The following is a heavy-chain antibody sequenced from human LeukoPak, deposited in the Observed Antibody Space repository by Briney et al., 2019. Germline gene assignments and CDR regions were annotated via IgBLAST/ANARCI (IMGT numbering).Heavy chain of an antibody. CDR2: TYYRSKWHN. V-gene: IGHV6-1*01. D-gene: IGHD6-19*01. J-gene: IGHJ4*02. CDR3: AGLAVAGTDFDY. Sequence: SQTLSLTCAISGDSVSSNSAAWNWIRQSPSRGLEWLGRTYYRSKWHNHYAVSVKSRITINPDTPKNQFSLQLNSVTPEDTAVYYCAGLAVAGTDFDYWGQGTPVTVSS. CDR1: GDSVSSNSAA.